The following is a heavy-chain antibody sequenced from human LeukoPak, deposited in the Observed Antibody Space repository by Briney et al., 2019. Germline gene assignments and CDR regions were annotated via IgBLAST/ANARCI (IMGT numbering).Heavy chain of an antibody. J-gene: IGHJ4*02. CDR2: INPNSGGT. CDR3: ARIAVAGTDFDY. D-gene: IGHD6-19*01. CDR1: GYTFTDYY. V-gene: IGHV1-2*02. Sequence: APVKVSCKASGYTFTDYYMHWVRQAPGQGPEWMGWINPNSGGTNYAQKFQGRVTMTRDTSISTAYMELSRLRSGDTAVYYCARIAVAGTDFDYWGQGTLVTVSS.